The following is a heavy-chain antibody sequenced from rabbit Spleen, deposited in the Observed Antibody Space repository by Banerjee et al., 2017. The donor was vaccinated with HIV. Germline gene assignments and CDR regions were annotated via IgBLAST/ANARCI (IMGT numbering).Heavy chain of an antibody. CDR2: IDSGSSGFT. Sequence: QSLVESGGDLVKPGASLTLTCTASGVSFSLSSYMCWVRQAPGKGLEWIACIDSGSSGFTYYATWAIGRFTCSKPSSTTVTLQMTSLTAADTATYFCARDSGSSFSSYGMDLWGQGTLVTVS. CDR3: ARDSGSSFSSYGMDL. CDR1: GVSFSLSSY. V-gene: IGHV1S40*01. J-gene: IGHJ6*01. D-gene: IGHD8-1*01.